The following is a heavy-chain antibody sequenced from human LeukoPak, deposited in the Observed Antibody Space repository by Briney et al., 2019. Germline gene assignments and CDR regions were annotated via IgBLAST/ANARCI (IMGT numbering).Heavy chain of an antibody. V-gene: IGHV3-30*18. CDR3: AKGLAYGSGSSC. J-gene: IGHJ4*02. CDR2: ISYDGSNK. CDR1: GFTFSSYG. D-gene: IGHD3-10*01. Sequence: PGGSLRLSCAASGFTFSSYGMHWVRQAPGKGLEWVAVISYDGSNKYYADSVKGRFTISRDNSKNTLYLQMNSLSAEDTAVYYCAKGLAYGSGSSCWGQGTLVTVSS.